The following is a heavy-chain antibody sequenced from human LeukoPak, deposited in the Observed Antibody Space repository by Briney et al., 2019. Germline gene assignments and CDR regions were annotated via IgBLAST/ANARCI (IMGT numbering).Heavy chain of an antibody. J-gene: IGHJ4*02. CDR1: GFIFNNYG. CDR2: IWYDGSNK. D-gene: IGHD5-18*01. V-gene: IGHV3-33*01. CDR3: ARPPPDTATALDY. Sequence: GGSLRLSCAASGFIFNNYGMHWVRQAPGKGLEWVAVIWYDGSNKYYADSVRGRFTISRDNSKNMLYLQTNSLRAEDTAVYYCARPPPDTATALDYWGQGTLVTVSS.